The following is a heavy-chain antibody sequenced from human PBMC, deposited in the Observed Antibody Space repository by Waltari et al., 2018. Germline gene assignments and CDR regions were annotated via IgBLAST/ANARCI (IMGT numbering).Heavy chain of an antibody. Sequence: EVQLVESGGGLVKPGGSLRLYCAASGFTFSSYSMIWVRQAPWKGLEWVSSISSSSSYIYYADSVKGRFTISRDNAKNSLYLQMNSLRAEDTAVYYCARDGWGYYDSSGAFDIWGQGTMVTVSS. D-gene: IGHD3-22*01. J-gene: IGHJ3*02. CDR2: ISSSSSYI. CDR1: GFTFSSYS. V-gene: IGHV3-21*01. CDR3: ARDGWGYYDSSGAFDI.